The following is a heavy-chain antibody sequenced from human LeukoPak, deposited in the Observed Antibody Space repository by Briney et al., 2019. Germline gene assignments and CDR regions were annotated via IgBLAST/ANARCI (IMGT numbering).Heavy chain of an antibody. CDR1: GGSISSGDYY. CDR3: TRVESPPRLFIVTTYYYMDV. J-gene: IGHJ6*03. CDR2: IYYSGST. Sequence: SETLSLTCTVSGGSISSGDYYWSWIRQPPGKGLEWIGYIYYSGSTYYNPSLKSRVTISVDTSKNQFSLKLSSVTAADTAVYYCTRVESPPRLFIVTTYYYMDVWGKGTTVTVSS. V-gene: IGHV4-30-4*08. D-gene: IGHD4-11*01.